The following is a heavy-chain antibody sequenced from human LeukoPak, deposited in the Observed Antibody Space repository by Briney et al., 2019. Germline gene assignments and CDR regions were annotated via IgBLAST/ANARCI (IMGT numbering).Heavy chain of an antibody. V-gene: IGHV4-59*08. J-gene: IGHJ6*02. CDR2: IYYSGST. CDR3: ARHLNVYYYFGMDV. Sequence: PSETLSLTCTVSGGSISSYYWTWIRQPPGKGLEWIGYIYYSGSTNYSPSLKSRVTMSVDTSKNQFSLKLSSVTAADTAVYYCARHLNVYYYFGMDVWGQGTTVTVSS. CDR1: GGSISSYY.